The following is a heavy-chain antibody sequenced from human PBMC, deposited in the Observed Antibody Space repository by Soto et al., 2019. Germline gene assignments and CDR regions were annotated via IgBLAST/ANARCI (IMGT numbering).Heavy chain of an antibody. CDR3: ARHRGFYDYRSGGVRFEP. CDR1: GYSFTNYW. V-gene: IGHV5-51*01. J-gene: IGHJ5*02. Sequence: PGESLKISCKGSGYSFTNYWIGWLRQIPWKGLEWMGIIYPGDSDTRYSPSFLGQVTISADKSISTAYLQWSSLKASDTAMYYCARHRGFYDYRSGGVRFEPWGQGTMVTVSS. D-gene: IGHD6-19*01. CDR2: IYPGDSDT.